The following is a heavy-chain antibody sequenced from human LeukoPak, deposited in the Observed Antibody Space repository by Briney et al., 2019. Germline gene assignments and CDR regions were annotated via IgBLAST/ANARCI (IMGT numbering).Heavy chain of an antibody. D-gene: IGHD1-26*01. Sequence: GGSLRLSCAASGVTVSNNRLSWVRQAPGMGLEWVPTIYSDGNTYYPDSVKGRFTISRDGSKNTLYLQLNSLRTEDTAIYYCVREREGSNSEHWGQGTLVTVSS. CDR1: GVTVSNNR. CDR3: VREREGSNSEH. CDR2: IYSDGNT. V-gene: IGHV3-53*01. J-gene: IGHJ1*01.